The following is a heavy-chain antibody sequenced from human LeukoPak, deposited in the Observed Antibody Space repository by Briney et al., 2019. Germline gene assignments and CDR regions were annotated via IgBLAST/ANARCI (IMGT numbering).Heavy chain of an antibody. Sequence: PSETLSLTCVVAGGSLSTHHWSWIRQSPGRGLEWIGYISDSGSTNYNPSLKSRVTISVDTSKNQFSLMLSSVTAADTAVYYCARCYDSSAYYPFNYWGQGTLVTVSS. CDR3: ARCYDSSAYYPFNY. J-gene: IGHJ4*02. V-gene: IGHV4-59*11. D-gene: IGHD3-22*01. CDR1: GGSLSTHH. CDR2: ISDSGST.